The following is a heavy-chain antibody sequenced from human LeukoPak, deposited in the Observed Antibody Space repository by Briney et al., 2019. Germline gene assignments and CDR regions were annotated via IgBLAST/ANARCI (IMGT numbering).Heavy chain of an antibody. CDR2: ISGSGGST. D-gene: IGHD2-2*01. J-gene: IGHJ4*02. CDR1: GFTFSSYA. V-gene: IGHV3-23*01. CDR3: ARGGSVVPAAIFY. Sequence: GGSLRLSCAASGFTFSSYAMSWVRQAPGKGLEWVSAISGSGGSTYYADSVKGRFTISRDNSKNTLYLQMNSLRAEDTAVYYRARGGSVVPAAIFYWGQGTLVTVSS.